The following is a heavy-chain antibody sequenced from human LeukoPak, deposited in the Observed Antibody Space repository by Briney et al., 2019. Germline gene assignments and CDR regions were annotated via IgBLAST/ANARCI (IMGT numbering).Heavy chain of an antibody. J-gene: IGHJ4*02. CDR2: MYHSGST. Sequence: SETLSLTCSVSGYSISSAYYWGWIRQPPGKGLEWIGTMYHSGSTNYNPSLKSRVTISVDTSKNQFSLKLSSVTAADTAVYYCARASYSYDINGWVPFDYWGQGTLVTVSS. CDR3: ARASYSYDINGWVPFDY. V-gene: IGHV4-38-2*02. D-gene: IGHD3-22*01. CDR1: GYSISSAYY.